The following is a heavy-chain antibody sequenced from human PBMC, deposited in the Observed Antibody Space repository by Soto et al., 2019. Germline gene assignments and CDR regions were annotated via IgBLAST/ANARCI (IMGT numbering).Heavy chain of an antibody. Sequence: ASVKLSGKAAGYSFINSYMHWVRQDPGQGLEWLGVINPSGGTTSYAQKFQGRVTMTRDTSTSTVYMELSSLRSDDMAIYYCARLATVTPPYYFDYWGQGTLVTVSS. D-gene: IGHD4-17*01. V-gene: IGHV1-46*01. CDR2: INPSGGTT. CDR3: ARLATVTPPYYFDY. J-gene: IGHJ4*02. CDR1: GYSFINSY.